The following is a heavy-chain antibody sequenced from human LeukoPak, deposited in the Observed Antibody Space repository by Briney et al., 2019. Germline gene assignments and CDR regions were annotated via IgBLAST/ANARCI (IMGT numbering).Heavy chain of an antibody. CDR1: GFTFSNYW. V-gene: IGHV3-74*01. J-gene: IGHJ4*02. D-gene: IGHD3-22*01. Sequence: GGSLRLSCAASGFTFSNYWMYWVRQAPGKGLVWVSRINSDGSSTSYADSVKGRFTISRDNAKNTLYLQMNSLRAEDMAVYYCARGHPYYYDSSGYETPFEYWGQGTLVTASS. CDR2: INSDGSST. CDR3: ARGHPYYYDSSGYETPFEY.